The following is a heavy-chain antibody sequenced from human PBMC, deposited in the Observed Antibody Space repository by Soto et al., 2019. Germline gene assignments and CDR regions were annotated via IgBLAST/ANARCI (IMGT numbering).Heavy chain of an antibody. D-gene: IGHD3-3*01. V-gene: IGHV3-33*01. CDR2: IWYDGSNK. CDR1: GFTFSSYG. CDR3: ARSVLRFLEWNDY. Sequence: GGSLRLSCAPSGFTFSSYGMHWARQAPGKGLEWVAVIWYDGSNKVYADSVKGRFTISRDNSKNTLYLQMNSLRAEDTAVYYCARSVLRFLEWNDYWGQGTLVTVSS. J-gene: IGHJ4*02.